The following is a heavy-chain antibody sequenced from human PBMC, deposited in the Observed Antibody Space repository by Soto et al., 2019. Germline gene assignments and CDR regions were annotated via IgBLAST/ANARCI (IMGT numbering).Heavy chain of an antibody. CDR3: ARDPPKPTPPLFRMEV. V-gene: IGHV1-2*02. J-gene: IGHJ6*02. CDR2: INPNSGGT. Sequence: GASVKVSCKASGYTFTGYYMHWVRQAPGQGLEWMGWINPNSGGTNYAQKFQGRVTMTRDTSISTAYMELSRLRSDDTTVYYCARDPPKPTPPLFRMEVWGQGTTVNVSS. D-gene: IGHD2-21*01. CDR1: GYTFTGYY.